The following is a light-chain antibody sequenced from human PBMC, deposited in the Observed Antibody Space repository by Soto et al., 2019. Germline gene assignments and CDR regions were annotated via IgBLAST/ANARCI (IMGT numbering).Light chain of an antibody. CDR3: QQYGTSWT. CDR2: GAS. Sequence: EIVMTQSPATLSVSPGERATLSCRASQSVSSNLAWYQQKPGQAPRLLIYGASTRATGIPARFSGSGSGTEFTLTISSLQSEDFAVYFCQQYGTSWTFGHGTNVEIK. CDR1: QSVSSN. V-gene: IGKV3-15*01. J-gene: IGKJ1*01.